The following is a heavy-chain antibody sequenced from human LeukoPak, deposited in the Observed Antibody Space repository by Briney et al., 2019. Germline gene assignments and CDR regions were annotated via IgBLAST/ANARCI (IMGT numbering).Heavy chain of an antibody. D-gene: IGHD4-17*01. CDR1: GGPISSYQ. CDR2: VYYTGST. Sequence: PSETLSLTCTVSGGPISSYQWSWIRHPPGKGLEWIGYVYYTGSTNYNPSLKSRVTISLDTSKNQFSLKLSSVTAADTAVYYCARRTTVTPNWFDPWGQGTLVTVSS. J-gene: IGHJ5*02. V-gene: IGHV4-59*08. CDR3: ARRTTVTPNWFDP.